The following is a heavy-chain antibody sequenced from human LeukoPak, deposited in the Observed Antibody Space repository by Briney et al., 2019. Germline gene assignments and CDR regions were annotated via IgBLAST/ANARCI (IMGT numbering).Heavy chain of an antibody. J-gene: IGHJ4*02. V-gene: IGHV4-39*01. Sequence: SETLSLTCTVSGGSISSSSYYWGWISQPPGKGLEWIGSIYYSGSTYYNPSLKSRVTISVDTSKNQFSLKLSSVTAADTAVYYCASYKDYYGSGSSDYWGQGTLVTVSS. CDR1: GGSISSSSYY. D-gene: IGHD3-10*01. CDR3: ASYKDYYGSGSSDY. CDR2: IYYSGST.